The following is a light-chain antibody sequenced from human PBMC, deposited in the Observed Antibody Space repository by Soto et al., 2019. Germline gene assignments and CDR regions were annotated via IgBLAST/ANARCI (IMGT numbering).Light chain of an antibody. CDR3: AAWDDSLSGYV. CDR1: SSNIGSNY. J-gene: IGLJ1*01. Sequence: QSVLTQPPSASGTPGQRVTISCSGSSSNIGSNYVYWYQQLPGTAPKLLIYRNNQRPSGVPDRFSGSKSGTSASLAISGLRCEDEADYYCAAWDDSLSGYVFRTGTKLTVL. V-gene: IGLV1-47*01. CDR2: RNN.